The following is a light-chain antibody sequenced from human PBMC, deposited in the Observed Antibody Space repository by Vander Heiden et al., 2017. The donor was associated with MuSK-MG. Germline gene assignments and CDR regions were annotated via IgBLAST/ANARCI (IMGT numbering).Light chain of an antibody. CDR2: WVS. V-gene: IGKV4-1*01. J-gene: IGKJ4*01. CDR3: QQEDSTLLT. Sequence: DIVMTQSPDSLAVSLGERATINCKSSQSVLYSSTNKNYLAWYQQKPGQPPKLLIYWVSTRESGVPDRFSGSGSGTDFTLTNSSLQAEDVAVYYCQQEDSTLLTFGGGTKVDIK. CDR1: QSVLYSSTNKNY.